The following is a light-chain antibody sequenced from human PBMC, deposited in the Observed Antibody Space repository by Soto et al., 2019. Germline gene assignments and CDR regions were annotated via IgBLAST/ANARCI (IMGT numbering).Light chain of an antibody. Sequence: QYALTQPASVSGSPGQSITISCTGTSSDVGGYNSVSWYQQHPGKAPKLMIYEVSNRPSGVSNRFSGSKSGNTASLTISGLQAEDEADYYCSSYTSSSHVVFGGGTKLTVL. CDR3: SSYTSSSHVV. J-gene: IGLJ2*01. V-gene: IGLV2-14*01. CDR2: EVS. CDR1: SSDVGGYNS.